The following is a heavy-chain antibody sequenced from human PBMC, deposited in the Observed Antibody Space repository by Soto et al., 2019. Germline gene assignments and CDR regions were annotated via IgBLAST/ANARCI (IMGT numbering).Heavy chain of an antibody. CDR1: GGTLSSFITYP. CDR3: ARRDTSGFLRYFDT. CDR2: IVPNVGTV. J-gene: IGHJ4*02. V-gene: IGHV1-69*06. Sequence: QVQLVQSGPEVKKPGSSVKVSCKTSGGTLSSFITYPINWVRQAPGQGPEWMGGIVPNVGTVNYAQRFQGRVTITADKSTCTSYIELNILRSEDTALYYYARRDTSGFLRYFDTWGQGTLVTVS. D-gene: IGHD3-3*01.